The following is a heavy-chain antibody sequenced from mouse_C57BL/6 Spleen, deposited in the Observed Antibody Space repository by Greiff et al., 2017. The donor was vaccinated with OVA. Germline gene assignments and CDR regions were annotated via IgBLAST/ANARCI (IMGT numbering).Heavy chain of an antibody. CDR2: IYPGDGDT. CDR1: GYAFSSSW. V-gene: IGHV1-82*01. D-gene: IGHD2-1*01. Sequence: QVQLQQSGPELVKPGASVKISCKASGYAFSSSWMNWVKQRPGKGLEWIGRIYPGDGDTNYNGKFKGKATLTADKSSSTAYMQLSSLTSEDSAVYFCARSRIYYGNYGAMDYWGQGTSVTVSS. J-gene: IGHJ4*01. CDR3: ARSRIYYGNYGAMDY.